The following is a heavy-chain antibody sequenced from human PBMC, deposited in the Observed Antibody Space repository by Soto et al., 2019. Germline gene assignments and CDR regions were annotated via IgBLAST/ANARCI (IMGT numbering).Heavy chain of an antibody. CDR2: ITGSGDRT. D-gene: IGHD3-3*02. CDR1: GFTFSSYA. V-gene: IGHV3-23*01. CDR3: AKDQRDDSITGPFGY. J-gene: IGHJ4*02. Sequence: EVQLLESGGGLVQPGGSLRLSCVASGFTFSSYAMNWVRQAPGKGLAWVAAITGSGDRTYYADSARGRFTISRENSKNTRLLQMNSLRAEDTAVYFCAKDQRDDSITGPFGYWGEGSLITVST.